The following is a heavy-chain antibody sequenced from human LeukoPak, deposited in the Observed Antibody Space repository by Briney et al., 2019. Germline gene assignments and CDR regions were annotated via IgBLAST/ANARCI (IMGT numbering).Heavy chain of an antibody. CDR3: TTIPRYSSSWYAYY. CDR1: GFTFSSYA. CDR2: IKSKTDGGTT. V-gene: IGHV3-15*01. D-gene: IGHD6-13*01. Sequence: GGSLRLSCAASGFTFSSYAMGWVRQAPGKGLEWVGRIKSKTDGGTTDYAAPVKGRFTISRDDSKNTLYLQMNSLKTEDTAVYYCTTIPRYSSSWYAYYWGQGTLVTVSS. J-gene: IGHJ4*02.